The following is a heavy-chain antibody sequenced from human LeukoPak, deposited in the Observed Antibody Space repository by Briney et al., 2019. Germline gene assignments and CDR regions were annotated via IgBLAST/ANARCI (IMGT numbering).Heavy chain of an antibody. CDR2: VTGRGGST. CDR3: AKDLWTSTSGYYYYMDV. CDR1: GFTFSSYA. Sequence: GGSLRLSCAASGFTFSSYAMSWVRQAPGKGLEWVSTVTGRGGSTYYADSVKGRFTISRDNSKNTLSLQMNSLRADDTAVYYCAKDLWTSTSGYYYYMDVWGKGTTVTVSS. V-gene: IGHV3-23*01. J-gene: IGHJ6*03. D-gene: IGHD3/OR15-3a*01.